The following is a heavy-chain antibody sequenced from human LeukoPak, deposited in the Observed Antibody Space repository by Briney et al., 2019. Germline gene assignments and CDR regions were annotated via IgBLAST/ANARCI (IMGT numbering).Heavy chain of an antibody. D-gene: IGHD5-12*01. CDR3: AKGDSGYYFDY. V-gene: IGHV3-23*01. CDR2: ISGSGSGT. Sequence: GGSLRLSCAGFEFTFSSYGMSWVRQAPGKGLEWVSSISGSGSGTYYADSVKGRFTISRDNSKHTLYLQMNSLRAEDTAVYYCAKGDSGYYFDYWGQGTLVTVSS. J-gene: IGHJ4*02. CDR1: EFTFSSYG.